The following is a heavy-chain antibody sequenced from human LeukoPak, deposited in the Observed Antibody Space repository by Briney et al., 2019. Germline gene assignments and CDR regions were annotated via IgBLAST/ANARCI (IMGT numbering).Heavy chain of an antibody. J-gene: IGHJ5*02. CDR2: IYYSGST. Sequence: PSETLSLTCTVSGGSISSSSYYWGWIRQHPGKGLEWIGSIYYSGSTYYNPSLKSRVTISVDTSKNQFSLKLSSVTAADTAVYYCARGSSTMVRGAGYNWFDPWGQGTLVTVSS. CDR3: ARGSSTMVRGAGYNWFDP. D-gene: IGHD3-10*01. CDR1: GGSISSSSYY. V-gene: IGHV4-39*07.